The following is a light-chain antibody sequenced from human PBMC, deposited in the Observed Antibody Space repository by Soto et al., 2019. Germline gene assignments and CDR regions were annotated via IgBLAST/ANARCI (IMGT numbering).Light chain of an antibody. Sequence: DIVVTQSPDSLAVSLGERATIYCKSSHSLLYASANTNYLRWYQQKPGQPPKLLIYWASTRQSGVPDRFSGSGSGTDFSLTIRNLQAEDVAVYHCQQDFKSPLTFGGGTRVEIK. CDR2: WAS. V-gene: IGKV4-1*01. J-gene: IGKJ4*01. CDR3: QQDFKSPLT. CDR1: HSLLYASANTNY.